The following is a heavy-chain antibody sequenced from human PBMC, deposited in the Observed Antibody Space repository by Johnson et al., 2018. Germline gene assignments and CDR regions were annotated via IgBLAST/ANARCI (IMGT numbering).Heavy chain of an antibody. CDR3: ARGSYSSGWYTAFDI. CDR1: GFTFSSYA. D-gene: IGHD6-19*01. CDR2: ISSNGGST. J-gene: IGHJ3*02. V-gene: IGHV3-64*02. Sequence: VQLVESGEGLVQPGGSLRLSCAASGFTFSSYAMHWVRQAPGKGLEYDSAISSNGGSTYYADSVKGRFTISRDNSKNTLYLQKGSLRAEDMAVYYCARGSYSSGWYTAFDIWGQGTMVTVSS.